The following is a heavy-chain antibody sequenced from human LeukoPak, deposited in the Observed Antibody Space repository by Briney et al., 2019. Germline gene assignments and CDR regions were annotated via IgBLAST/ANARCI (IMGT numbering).Heavy chain of an antibody. CDR3: ARGWNAIDF. V-gene: IGHV4-4*07. J-gene: IGHJ4*02. D-gene: IGHD1-1*01. CDR2: VQTIGST. Sequence: SETLSLTCVVSGGSINGFFWSWIRQPVGKGLEWIGRVQTIGSTNYNPSLKSRVTVSVDTSQNIFSLRINSVTAVDTAVYYCARGWNAIDFWGEGTLVAVSS. CDR1: GGSINGFF.